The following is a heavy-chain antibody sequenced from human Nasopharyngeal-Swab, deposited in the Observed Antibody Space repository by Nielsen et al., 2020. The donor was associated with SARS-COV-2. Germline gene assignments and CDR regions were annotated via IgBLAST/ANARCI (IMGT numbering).Heavy chain of an antibody. V-gene: IGHV4-34*01. J-gene: IGHJ6*03. CDR2: INHSGST. D-gene: IGHD1-26*01. CDR3: ARVSWEGSYYYYYMDV. Sequence: WIRQPPGKGLEWIGEINHSGSTNYNPSLKSRVTISVDTSKNQFSLKLSSVTAADTVVYYCARVSWEGSYYYYYMDVWGKGTTVTVSS.